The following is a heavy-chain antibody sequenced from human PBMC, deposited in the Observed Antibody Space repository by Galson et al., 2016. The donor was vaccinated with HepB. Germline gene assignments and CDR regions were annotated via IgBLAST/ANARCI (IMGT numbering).Heavy chain of an antibody. V-gene: IGHV3-64D*06. CDR2: ISSNGGST. CDR3: VKGGGSYDSSGYYGFDY. Sequence: SLRLSCAASGFTFSSYAMHWVHQAPGKGLEYVSAISSNGGSTYYADSVKGRFTISRDNSKNTLYLQMSSLRAEDTAVYYCVKGGGSYDSSGYYGFDYWGQGTLVTVSS. J-gene: IGHJ4*02. D-gene: IGHD3-22*01. CDR1: GFTFSSYA.